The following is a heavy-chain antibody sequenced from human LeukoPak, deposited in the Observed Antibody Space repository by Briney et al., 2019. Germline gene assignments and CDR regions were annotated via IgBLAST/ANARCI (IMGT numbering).Heavy chain of an antibody. V-gene: IGHV4-34*01. D-gene: IGHD2-15*01. Sequence: PTETLSLTCAVYGGSFSGYYWSWIRQPPGKGLEWIGEINHSGSTNYNPSLKSRVTISVGTSKNQFSLKLSSVTAADTAVYYCARSQEDIVVVVAATSSPYYFDYWGQGTLVTVSS. CDR2: INHSGST. CDR1: GGSFSGYY. CDR3: ARSQEDIVVVVAATSSPYYFDY. J-gene: IGHJ4*02.